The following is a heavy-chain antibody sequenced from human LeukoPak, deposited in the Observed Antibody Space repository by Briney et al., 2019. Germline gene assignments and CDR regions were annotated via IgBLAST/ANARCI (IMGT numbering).Heavy chain of an antibody. Sequence: GGALRLSCAASGFTFSSYAMRWVRQAPGKGLEWVSAISGSGGSTYYADSVKGRFTISRDNSKNTLYLQMNSLRAEDTAVYYCAKDHQPYQLPTHFDYWGQGTLVTVST. CDR2: ISGSGGST. J-gene: IGHJ4*02. CDR1: GFTFSSYA. CDR3: AKDHQPYQLPTHFDY. V-gene: IGHV3-23*01. D-gene: IGHD2-2*01.